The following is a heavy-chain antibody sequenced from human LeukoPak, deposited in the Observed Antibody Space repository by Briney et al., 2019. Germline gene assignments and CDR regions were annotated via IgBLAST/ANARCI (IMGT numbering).Heavy chain of an antibody. CDR2: IYHSGST. CDR1: GGSISSGGYY. V-gene: IGHV4-30-2*01. D-gene: IGHD5-18*01. J-gene: IGHJ4*02. CDR3: AREVGTAMAYDY. Sequence: SQTLSLTCTVSGGSISSGGYYWSWIRQPPGKGLEWIGYIYHSGSTYYNPSLKSRVTISVDRSKNQFSLKLSSVTAADTAVYFCAREVGTAMAYDYWGQGTLVTVSS.